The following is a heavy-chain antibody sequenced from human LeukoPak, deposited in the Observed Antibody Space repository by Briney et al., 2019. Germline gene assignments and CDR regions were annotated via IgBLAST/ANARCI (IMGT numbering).Heavy chain of an antibody. D-gene: IGHD1-26*01. Sequence: ASVRVSCKASGYTFTGYYMHWVRQAPGQGLEWMGWINPNSGGTNYAQKFQGRVTMTGDTSTSTVYMELSSLRSEDTAVYYCAREGSAKYGNYFDYWGQGTLVTVSS. V-gene: IGHV1-2*02. CDR3: AREGSAKYGNYFDY. CDR2: INPNSGGT. J-gene: IGHJ4*02. CDR1: GYTFTGYY.